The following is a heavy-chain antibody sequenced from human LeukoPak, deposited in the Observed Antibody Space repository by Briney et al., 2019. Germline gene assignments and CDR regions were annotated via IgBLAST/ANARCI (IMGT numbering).Heavy chain of an antibody. CDR1: GFTFSSYW. Sequence: GRSLRLSCAASGFTFSSYWMSWVRQAPGKGLEWVSSISTESSYIYYADSVKGRFTISRDNAKNSLYLRMNSLRAEDTAVYYCARVQSTVTNRSFFGYWGQGTLVTVSS. D-gene: IGHD4-17*01. CDR2: ISTESSYI. J-gene: IGHJ4*02. V-gene: IGHV3-21*01. CDR3: ARVQSTVTNRSFFGY.